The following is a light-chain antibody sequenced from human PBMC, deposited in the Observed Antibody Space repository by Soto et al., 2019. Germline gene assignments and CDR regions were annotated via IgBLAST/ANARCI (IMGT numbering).Light chain of an antibody. CDR2: DAS. J-gene: IGKJ5*01. CDR1: QSVSSY. V-gene: IGKV3-11*01. Sequence: EIVLTQSPATLSLSPGERATLSCRASQSVSSYLAWYQQKPGQAPRLLISDASNRATGIPARFSGSGSGTDFTLTISNLEPEDFAVYYCQQRSNWPPKSTFGQGTRLEIK. CDR3: QQRSNWPPKST.